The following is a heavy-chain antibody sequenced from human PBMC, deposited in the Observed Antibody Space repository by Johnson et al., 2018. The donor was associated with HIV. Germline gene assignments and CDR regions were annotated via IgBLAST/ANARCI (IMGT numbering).Heavy chain of an antibody. CDR2: ISYDGSNK. Sequence: LVESGGGVVQPGGSLRLSCAASGFTFSSYGMHWVRQAPGKGLEWVAVISYDGSNKYYAESVKGRFTISRDNSKNTLYREMISLRAEDTAVYYCARVSGSYSDAFDIWGQGTMVTVSS. V-gene: IGHV3-30*19. J-gene: IGHJ3*02. D-gene: IGHD1-26*01. CDR3: ARVSGSYSDAFDI. CDR1: GFTFSSYG.